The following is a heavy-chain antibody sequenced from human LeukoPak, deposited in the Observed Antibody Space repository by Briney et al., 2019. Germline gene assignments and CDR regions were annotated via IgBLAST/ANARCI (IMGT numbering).Heavy chain of an antibody. CDR2: IYTSGST. D-gene: IGHD1-26*01. J-gene: IGHJ2*01. CDR3: ARDPRKGSGSYYRYFDL. CDR1: GGSISSGSYY. V-gene: IGHV4-61*02. Sequence: SETLSLTCTVSGGSISSGSYYWSWIRQPAGKGLEWIGRIYTSGSTNYNPSLKSRVTMSVDTSKNQFSLKLSSVTAADTAVYYCARDPRKGSGSYYRYFDLWGRGTLVTVSS.